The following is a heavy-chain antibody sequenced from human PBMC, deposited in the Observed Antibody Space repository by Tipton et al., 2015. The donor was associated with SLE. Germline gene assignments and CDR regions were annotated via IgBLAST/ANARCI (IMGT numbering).Heavy chain of an antibody. CDR1: GFTFSSYT. V-gene: IGHV3-23*01. D-gene: IGHD6-6*01. Sequence: SLRLSCAASGFTFSSYTMGWFRQAPGKGLEWVSSISDSGDNIYYRDSVKGRFTISRDNSKNTLHLQMNSLRAEDTAVYFCVKDFVIWGQGTLVTVSS. CDR3: VKDFVI. CDR2: ISDSGDNI. J-gene: IGHJ4*02.